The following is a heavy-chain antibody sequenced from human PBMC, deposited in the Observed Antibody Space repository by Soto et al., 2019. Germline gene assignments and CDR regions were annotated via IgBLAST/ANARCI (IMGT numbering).Heavy chain of an antibody. CDR2: TYYNSKWYI. J-gene: IGHJ4*02. Sequence: QVQLQQSGPGLVKPSQTLSLTCAISGDSVSSNSAAWNWIRQSPSRGLEWLGRTYYNSKWYIDYAVSVKSRMTINADTSKNHFSLNLNSVTPEDTALDYCAGNYYGSGSYYSSFEYWGQGTLVTVSS. CDR3: AGNYYGSGSYYSSFEY. D-gene: IGHD3-10*01. V-gene: IGHV6-1*01. CDR1: GDSVSSNSAA.